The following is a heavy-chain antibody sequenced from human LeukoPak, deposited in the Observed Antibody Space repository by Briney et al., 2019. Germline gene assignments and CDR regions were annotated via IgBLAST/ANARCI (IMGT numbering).Heavy chain of an antibody. D-gene: IGHD1-26*01. J-gene: IGHJ2*01. V-gene: IGHV4-4*09. CDR1: GGSISSYY. Sequence: PSETLSLTCSVSGGSISSYYWSWIRQPPGKGLEWIGYIYSSGSTNYNPSLKSRVTISVDTSKNQFSLKLSSVTAADTAVYYCARRVSRRIVGATDYWYFDLWGRGTLVTVSS. CDR3: ARRVSRRIVGATDYWYFDL. CDR2: IYSSGST.